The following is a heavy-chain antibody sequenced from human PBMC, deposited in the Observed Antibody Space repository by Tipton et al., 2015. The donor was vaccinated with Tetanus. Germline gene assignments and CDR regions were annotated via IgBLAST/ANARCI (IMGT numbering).Heavy chain of an antibody. CDR2: SWYDGTDK. CDR3: AREADCSGGSSFSGDFDN. D-gene: IGHD2-15*01. Sequence: SLRLSCAAFGFIFSSYGIHWVRQAPGKGLEWVAVSWYDGTDKYYADSVKGRFTISRDNSKNTLYLQMNSLRAEDTAVYYCAREADCSGGSSFSGDFDNWGQGTQVTVPS. CDR1: GFIFSSYG. V-gene: IGHV3-33*01. J-gene: IGHJ4*02.